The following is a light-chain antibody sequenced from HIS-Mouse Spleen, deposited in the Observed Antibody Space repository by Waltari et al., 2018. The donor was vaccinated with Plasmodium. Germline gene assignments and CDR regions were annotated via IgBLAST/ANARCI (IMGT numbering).Light chain of an antibody. Sequence: QSALTQPASVSGSPGQSITISCTGTSSDVGGYNYVSWYQQHPGKAPKLMIYDVSNLPCGVSNRFAGSQSGTAASLAITGLQAEDEADYDCQSYDSSLRGSVFGGGTKLTVL. CDR1: SSDVGGYNY. J-gene: IGLJ2*01. CDR3: QSYDSSLRGSV. V-gene: IGLV2-14*03. CDR2: DVS.